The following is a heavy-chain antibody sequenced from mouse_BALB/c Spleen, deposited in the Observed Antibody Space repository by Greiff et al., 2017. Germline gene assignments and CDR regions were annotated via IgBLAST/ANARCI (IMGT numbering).Heavy chain of an antibody. CDR1: GYAFSSSW. D-gene: IGHD2-4*01. Sequence: QVQLQQSGPELVKPGASVKISCKASGYAFSSSWMNWVKQRPGQGLEWIGRIYPGDGDTNYNGKFKGKATLTADKSSSTAYMQLSSLTSVDSAVYFCARPTMITLFAYWGQGTLVTVSA. CDR2: IYPGDGDT. J-gene: IGHJ3*01. V-gene: IGHV1-82*01. CDR3: ARPTMITLFAY.